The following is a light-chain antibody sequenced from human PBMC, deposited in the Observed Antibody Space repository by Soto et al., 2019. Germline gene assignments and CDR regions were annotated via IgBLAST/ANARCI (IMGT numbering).Light chain of an antibody. CDR3: MQALQTPRYT. Sequence: DIVMTQSPLSLPDTPGEPASISCRSSQSLLHSNGYNYLDWYLQKPGQSPQLLIYLGSNRASGVPDRFSGSGSGTDFTLKISRVEAEDVGVYYCMQALQTPRYTFGQGTKLEIK. V-gene: IGKV2-28*01. CDR1: QSLLHSNGYNY. CDR2: LGS. J-gene: IGKJ2*01.